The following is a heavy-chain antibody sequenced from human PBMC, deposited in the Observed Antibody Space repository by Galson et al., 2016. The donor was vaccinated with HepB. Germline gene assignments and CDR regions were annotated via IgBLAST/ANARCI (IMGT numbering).Heavy chain of an antibody. CDR1: GMSVSTRALR. D-gene: IGHD4-17*01. V-gene: IGHV2-70*04. Sequence: PALVKPTQTLTLTCTLSGMSVSTRALRVSWIRKPPGKALEWLARIVWNDDKLYRTSLQTRLTIFTDTSKNQVVLRMSNMDPVDTATYYCARHGRGDYVSFDDWGQGTLVTVSS. J-gene: IGHJ4*02. CDR3: ARHGRGDYVSFDD. CDR2: IVWNDDK.